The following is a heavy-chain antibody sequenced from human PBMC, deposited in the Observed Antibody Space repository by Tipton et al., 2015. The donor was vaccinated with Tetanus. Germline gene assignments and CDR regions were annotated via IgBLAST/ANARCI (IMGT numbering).Heavy chain of an antibody. J-gene: IGHJ4*02. V-gene: IGHV4-4*07. CDR1: GDSIKSYY. CDR3: ARANYDFPKKGPFDS. Sequence: TLSLTCVVSGDSIKSYYWSWIRQSAGKGLEWIGRIYKSGDVNYNPSLKSRLTLSVDTSKTRLSLKLTSVTAADTAVYYCARANYDFPKKGPFDSWGRGALVIVSS. D-gene: IGHD3-3*01. CDR2: IYKSGDV.